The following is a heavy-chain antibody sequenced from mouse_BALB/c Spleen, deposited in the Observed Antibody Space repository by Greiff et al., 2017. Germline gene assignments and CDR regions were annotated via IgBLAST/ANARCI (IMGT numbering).Heavy chain of an antibody. Sequence: QVQLQQPGAELVKPGASVNLSCKASGYTFTSYWMHWVKQRPGQGLEWIGEINPSNGRTNYNEKFKSKATLTVDKSSSTAYMQLSSLTSEDSAVYYCARFLYYDYPYAMDYWGQGTSVTVSS. J-gene: IGHJ4*01. V-gene: IGHV1S81*02. D-gene: IGHD2-4*01. CDR1: GYTFTSYW. CDR3: ARFLYYDYPYAMDY. CDR2: INPSNGRT.